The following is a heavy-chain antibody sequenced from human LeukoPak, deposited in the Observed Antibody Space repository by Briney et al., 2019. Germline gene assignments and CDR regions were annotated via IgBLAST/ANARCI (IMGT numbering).Heavy chain of an antibody. CDR3: ARGNGYDPFDY. Sequence: SETLSLTCAVYGGSFSGYYWSWIRQPPGKGLEWIGEINHSGSTNYNPSLKSRVTISVDTSKNQFSLKLSSVTAADAAVYYCARGNGYDPFDYWGQGTLVTVSS. J-gene: IGHJ4*02. V-gene: IGHV4-34*01. D-gene: IGHD5-12*01. CDR1: GGSFSGYY. CDR2: INHSGST.